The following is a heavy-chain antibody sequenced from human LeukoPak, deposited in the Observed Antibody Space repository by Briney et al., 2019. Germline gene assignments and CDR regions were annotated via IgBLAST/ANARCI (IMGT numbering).Heavy chain of an antibody. V-gene: IGHV1-8*01. CDR3: ARGKFKRGLKLRRLDWFDP. CDR1: GYTFTSYD. J-gene: IGHJ5*02. D-gene: IGHD5-24*01. Sequence: ASVKVSCKASGYTFTSYDINWVRQATGQGLEWMGWMNPNSGNTGYAQKFQGRVTMTRNTSISTAYMELSSLRSEDTAVYYCARGKFKRGLKLRRLDWFDPGGKEPLVTVS. CDR2: MNPNSGNT.